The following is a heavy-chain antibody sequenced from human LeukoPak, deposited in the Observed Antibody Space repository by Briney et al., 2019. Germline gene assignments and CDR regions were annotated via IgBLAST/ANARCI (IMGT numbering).Heavy chain of an antibody. J-gene: IGHJ4*02. CDR2: INPNSGGT. CDR3: ARGRGYGSGSYYTS. CDR1: GYTFTGYY. D-gene: IGHD3-10*01. V-gene: IGHV1-2*02. Sequence: ASVKVSCKASGYTFTGYYMHWVRQAPGQGLEWMGWINPNSGGTNYAQKFQGRVTMTRDTSISTAYVELSSLRSEDTAVYYCARGRGYGSGSYYTSWGQGTLVTVSS.